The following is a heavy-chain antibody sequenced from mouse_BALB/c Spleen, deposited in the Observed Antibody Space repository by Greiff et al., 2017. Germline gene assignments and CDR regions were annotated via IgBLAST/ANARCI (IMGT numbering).Heavy chain of an antibody. J-gene: IGHJ4*01. Sequence: EVKLVESGPSLVKPSQTLSLTCSVTGDSITSGYWNWIRKFPGNKLEYMGYISYSGSTYYNPSLKSRISITRDTSKNQYYLQLNSVTTEDTATYYCARWRATARADYAMDYWGQGTSVTVSS. CDR2: ISYSGST. V-gene: IGHV3-8*02. D-gene: IGHD3-2*01. CDR1: GDSITSGY. CDR3: ARWRATARADYAMDY.